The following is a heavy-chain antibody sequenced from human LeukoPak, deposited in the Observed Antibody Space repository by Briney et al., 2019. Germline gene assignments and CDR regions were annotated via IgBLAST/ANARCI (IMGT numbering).Heavy chain of an antibody. CDR1: GFTFSSYG. Sequence: GGSLRLSCAASGFTFSSYGMHWVRQAPGKGLEWVAVISYDGSNKYYADSVKGRFTISRDNSKNTLYLQMNSLRAEDTAVYYCARDKYSYGQRPDYWGQGTLVTVSS. CDR2: ISYDGSNK. D-gene: IGHD5-18*01. J-gene: IGHJ4*02. V-gene: IGHV3-30*03. CDR3: ARDKYSYGQRPDY.